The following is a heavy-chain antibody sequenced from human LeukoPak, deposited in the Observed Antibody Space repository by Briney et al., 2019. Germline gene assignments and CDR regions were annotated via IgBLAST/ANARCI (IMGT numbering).Heavy chain of an antibody. J-gene: IGHJ5*02. D-gene: IGHD6-19*01. Sequence: ASVKVSCKASGYTFTSYDINWVRQATGQGLERMGWMNPNSGNTGYAQKFQGRVTMTRNTSISTAYMELSSLRSEDTAVYYCARGVARWLNWFDPWGQGTLVTVSS. V-gene: IGHV1-8*01. CDR1: GYTFTSYD. CDR2: MNPNSGNT. CDR3: ARGVARWLNWFDP.